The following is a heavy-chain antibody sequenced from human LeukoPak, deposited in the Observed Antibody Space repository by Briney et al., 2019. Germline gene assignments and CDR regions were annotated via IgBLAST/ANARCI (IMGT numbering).Heavy chain of an antibody. D-gene: IGHD3-16*01. CDR3: TRALGAFLDY. V-gene: IGHV4-31*03. Sequence: SSETLSLTCTVSGGSITTGGYFWTWIRQHPGKGLEWIGHIYDGGSTYYNPSLKSRVTISLDTSENQFSLGLSSVTAADTAVYYCTRALGAFLDYWGQGNLVTVSS. CDR1: GGSITTGGYF. CDR2: IYDGGST. J-gene: IGHJ4*02.